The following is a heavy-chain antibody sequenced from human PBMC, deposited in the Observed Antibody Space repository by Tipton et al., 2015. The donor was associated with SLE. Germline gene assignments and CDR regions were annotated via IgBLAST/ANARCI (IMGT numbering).Heavy chain of an antibody. CDR1: GYSISSGYY. CDR3: AAGYCSSTSCQREYFQH. CDR2: IYHSGST. J-gene: IGHJ1*01. D-gene: IGHD2-2*01. V-gene: IGHV4-38-2*02. Sequence: LRLSCTVSGYSISSGYYWGWIRQPPGKGLEWIGSIYHSGSTFYNPSLKSRVTISVDTSKNQFSLRLISVTAADTAVYYCAAGYCSSTSCQREYFQHWGQGNLVTFSS.